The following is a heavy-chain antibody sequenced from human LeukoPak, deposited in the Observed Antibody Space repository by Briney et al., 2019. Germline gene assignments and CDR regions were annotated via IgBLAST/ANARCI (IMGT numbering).Heavy chain of an antibody. CDR2: TNADESSIGSHT. J-gene: IGHJ4*02. Sequence: GGSLRVSCAASGFTFSNYWMHWVRPAPGKGLVWVARTNADESSIGSHTTYADSVKGRFTISRDNAKNMLFLQMNSLRAEDTAVYFCAREGLTCGGDCLEYWGQGTLVTVSS. D-gene: IGHD2-21*01. CDR3: AREGLTCGGDCLEY. V-gene: IGHV3-74*03. CDR1: GFTFSNYW.